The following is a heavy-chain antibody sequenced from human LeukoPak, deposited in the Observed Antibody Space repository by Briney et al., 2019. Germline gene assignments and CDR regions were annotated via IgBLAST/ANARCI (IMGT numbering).Heavy chain of an antibody. V-gene: IGHV3-21*01. CDR1: GFTFSSYR. D-gene: IGHD6-13*01. CDR3: AREAVKAAADDY. J-gene: IGHJ4*02. CDR2: ISSSSSYI. Sequence: GGSLRLSCAASGFTFSSYRMNWVRQAPGKGLEWVSSISSSSSYIYYADSVKGRFTISRDNAKNSLYLQMNSLRAEDTAVYYCAREAVKAAADDYWGQGTLVTVSS.